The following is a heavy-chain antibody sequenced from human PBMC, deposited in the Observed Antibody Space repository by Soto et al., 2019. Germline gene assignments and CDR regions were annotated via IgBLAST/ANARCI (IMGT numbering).Heavy chain of an antibody. CDR1: GGSISSSNW. D-gene: IGHD5-12*01. Sequence: SETLSLTCAVSGGSISSSNWWSWVRQPPGKGLEWIGEIYHSGSTNYNPSLKSRVTISVDKSKNQFSLKLSSVTAADTAVYYRARELRERYYYYYGMDVWGQGTTVTVSS. V-gene: IGHV4-4*02. CDR3: ARELRERYYYYYGMDV. J-gene: IGHJ6*02. CDR2: IYHSGST.